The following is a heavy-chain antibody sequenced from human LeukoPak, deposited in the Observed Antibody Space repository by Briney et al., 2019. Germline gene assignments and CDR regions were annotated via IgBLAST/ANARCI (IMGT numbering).Heavy chain of an antibody. J-gene: IGHJ4*02. CDR1: GFTFSSYW. CDR3: AREDAEAYYFDY. Sequence: PGGSLRLSCAASGFTFSSYWMHWVRQAPGKGLVWVSRINRDGSSTSYADSVKGRFTISRDNAKNTLYLQMNSLRAEDTAVYYCAREDAEAYYFDYWGQGTLVTVSS. CDR2: INRDGSST. V-gene: IGHV3-74*01.